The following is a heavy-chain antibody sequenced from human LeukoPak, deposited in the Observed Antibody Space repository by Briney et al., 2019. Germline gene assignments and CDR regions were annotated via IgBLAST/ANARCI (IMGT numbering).Heavy chain of an antibody. J-gene: IGHJ4*02. Sequence: SETLSLTCTVSGGSISSYYWSWIRQPPGKGLEWIGYIYYSGSTYYNPSLKSRVTISLDTSKNQFSLKLSSVTAADTAVYFCASLSRSSGSGTWFYFDYWGQGTLVTVSS. V-gene: IGHV4-59*12. CDR2: IYYSGST. CDR1: GGSISSYY. CDR3: ASLSRSSGSGTWFYFDY. D-gene: IGHD3-10*01.